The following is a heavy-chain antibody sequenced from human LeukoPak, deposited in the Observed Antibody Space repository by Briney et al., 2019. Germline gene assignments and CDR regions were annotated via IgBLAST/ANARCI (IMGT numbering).Heavy chain of an antibody. CDR1: GGSFSGYY. D-gene: IGHD6-13*01. CDR2: INHSGST. V-gene: IGHV4-34*01. J-gene: IGHJ5*02. Sequence: PSETQSLTCAVYGGSFSGYYWSWIRQPPGKGLEWIGEINHSGSTNYNPSLKSRVTTSVDTSKNQFSLKLSSVTAADTAVYYCARWGSSSPLWFDPWGQGTLVTVSS. CDR3: ARWGSSSPLWFDP.